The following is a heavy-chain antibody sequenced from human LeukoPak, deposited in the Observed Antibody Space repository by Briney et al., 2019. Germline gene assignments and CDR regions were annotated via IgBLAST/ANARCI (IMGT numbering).Heavy chain of an antibody. Sequence: GASVKVSCKVSGYTLTELSMHWVRQAPGKGLEWMGGFDPEDGETIYAQKFQGRVTMTEDTSTDTAYMELSSLRAEDTAVYYCAKLLGRRSYYGSGSYVNYWGQGTLVTVSS. D-gene: IGHD3-10*01. CDR1: GYTLTELS. CDR3: AKLLGRRSYYGSGSYVNY. V-gene: IGHV1-24*01. J-gene: IGHJ4*02. CDR2: FDPEDGET.